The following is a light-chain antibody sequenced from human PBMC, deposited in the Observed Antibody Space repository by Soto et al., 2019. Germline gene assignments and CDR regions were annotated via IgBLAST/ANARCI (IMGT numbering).Light chain of an antibody. CDR3: ASWDDSLNGVV. Sequence: QSALTQPPSASGTPGQRVTISCSGSNSNIGSNTVNWYQQLPGTAPKLLIYSNNQRPSGVPGRFSDSKSGTSASLAIRGLQSEDEADYYCASWDDSLNGVVFGGGTKLTVL. V-gene: IGLV1-44*01. CDR2: SNN. J-gene: IGLJ2*01. CDR1: NSNIGSNT.